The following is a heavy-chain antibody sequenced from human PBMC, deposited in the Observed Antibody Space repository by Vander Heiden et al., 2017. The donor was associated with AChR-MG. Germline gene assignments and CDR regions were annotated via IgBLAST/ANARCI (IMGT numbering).Heavy chain of an antibody. J-gene: IGHJ4*02. CDR1: GFTLSTNR. Sequence: EVQLLESGGGLFQPGGSLGLSCAASGFTLSTNRMSWVRQAPGKGLEWVSASSGSGCSTYYAESVKGRCTISRDNSKNTLYLQMNSLRAEEKAAYYCAKRSGDYDDSRGLQYYFDYWGQGTLVTVS. CDR2: SSGSGCST. V-gene: IGHV3-23*01. CDR3: AKRSGDYDDSRGLQYYFDY. D-gene: IGHD3-22*01.